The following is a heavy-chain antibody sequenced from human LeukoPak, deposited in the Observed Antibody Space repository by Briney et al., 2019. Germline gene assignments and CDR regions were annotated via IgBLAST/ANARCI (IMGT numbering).Heavy chain of an antibody. CDR2: INIGGTNT. CDR1: GSYFNINS. V-gene: IGHV3-48*04. J-gene: IGHJ5*02. CDR3: ATDGAGFDT. Sequence: GGSLRLSCKVSGSYFNINSMHWVRQAPGKGLEWLSYINIGGTNTHYADSVKGRFTISRDNAKKSLYLEMNNLRAEDTAVYYCATDGAGFDTWGQGVLVTVSS.